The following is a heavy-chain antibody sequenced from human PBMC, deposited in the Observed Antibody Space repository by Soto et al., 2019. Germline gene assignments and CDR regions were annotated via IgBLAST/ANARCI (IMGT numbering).Heavy chain of an antibody. CDR1: GGPISSYY. V-gene: IGHV4-59*01. J-gene: IGHJ4*02. D-gene: IGHD3-16*01. CDR3: ARAVITFGGAYRYPFDY. Sequence: QVQLQESGPGLVKPSETLSLTCTVSGGPISSYYWSWIRQPPGKGLEWIGYIYYSGGTNYSPSLKSRVTIAVDTSKNQFSLKLSSVTAADTAVYYCARAVITFGGAYRYPFDYWGQGTLVTVSS. CDR2: IYYSGGT.